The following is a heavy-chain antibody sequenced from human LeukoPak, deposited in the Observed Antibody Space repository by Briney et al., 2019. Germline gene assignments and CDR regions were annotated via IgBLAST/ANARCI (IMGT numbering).Heavy chain of an antibody. V-gene: IGHV4-34*01. Sequence: SETLSLTCAVYGGSFSGYYWSWIRQPPGKGLEWIGEINHSGSTNYNPSLKSRVTISVDTSKNQFSLKLTSVTAADTAVYYCARAGGSGLIDYWGQGTLVTVSS. J-gene: IGHJ4*02. D-gene: IGHD6-19*01. CDR2: INHSGST. CDR3: ARAGGSGLIDY. CDR1: GGSFSGYY.